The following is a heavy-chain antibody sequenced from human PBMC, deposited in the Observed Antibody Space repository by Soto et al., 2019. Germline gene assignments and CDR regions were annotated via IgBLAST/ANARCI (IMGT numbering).Heavy chain of an antibody. J-gene: IGHJ1*01. V-gene: IGHV1-18*01. Sequence: QVQLVQSGAEVKKPGASVKVSCKASGYTFTSYGISWVRQAPGQGLEWMGWISAYNGNTNYAQKLQGRVTMTTDTSTSTAYMERRSLRSDDTAVYYGARGGPIYDSSGYYYEYFQHWGQGTLVTVSS. D-gene: IGHD3-22*01. CDR1: GYTFTSYG. CDR2: ISAYNGNT. CDR3: ARGGPIYDSSGYYYEYFQH.